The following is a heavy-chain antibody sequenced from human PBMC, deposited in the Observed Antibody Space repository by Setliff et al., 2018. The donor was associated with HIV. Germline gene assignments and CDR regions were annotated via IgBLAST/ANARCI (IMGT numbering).Heavy chain of an antibody. D-gene: IGHD3-10*01. CDR1: GGSISSDDYY. V-gene: IGHV4-30-4*02. Sequence: SETLSLTCTVSGGSISSDDYYWNWIRQPPGKGLEWIGYITYSGSTYYNPSLKSRVTISKDTSKNQVVLTMTNMDPVDTATYYCARGSESLTYFDNLGPGTLVTVSS. CDR3: ARGSESLTYFDN. CDR2: ITYSGST. J-gene: IGHJ4*02.